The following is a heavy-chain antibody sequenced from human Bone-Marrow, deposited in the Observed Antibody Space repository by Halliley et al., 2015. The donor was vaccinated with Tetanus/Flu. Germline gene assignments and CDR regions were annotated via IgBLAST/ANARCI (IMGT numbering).Heavy chain of an antibody. Sequence: WIGYIYYRGSNDYNPSLKSRVSISVDTSRNQFSLRLNSVTAADTAVYYCARLALGASYYFDYWGQGTLVTVSS. J-gene: IGHJ4*02. D-gene: IGHD1-26*01. CDR2: IYYRGSN. V-gene: IGHV4-61*07. CDR3: ARLALGASYYFDY.